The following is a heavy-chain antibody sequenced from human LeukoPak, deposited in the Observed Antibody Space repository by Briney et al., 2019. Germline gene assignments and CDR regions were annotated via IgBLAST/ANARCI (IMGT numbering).Heavy chain of an antibody. V-gene: IGHV3-21*01. Sequence: GGSLRLSCAASGFTFSSYSMNWVRQAPGKGLEWVSSISSSSSYIYYADSVKGRFTISRDNAKNSLYLQMNSLRAEDTAVYYCYATAAAGTGYFDYWGQGTLVTVSS. CDR2: ISSSSSYI. D-gene: IGHD6-13*01. CDR1: GFTFSSYS. J-gene: IGHJ4*02. CDR3: YATAAAGTGYFDY.